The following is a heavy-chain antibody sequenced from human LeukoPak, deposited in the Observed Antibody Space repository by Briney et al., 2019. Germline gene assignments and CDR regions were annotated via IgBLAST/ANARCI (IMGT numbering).Heavy chain of an antibody. CDR3: ARVRGYGSGGWWFDP. CDR2: INHSGST. CDR1: GGSFSGYY. D-gene: IGHD3-10*01. V-gene: IGHV4-34*01. J-gene: IGHJ5*02. Sequence: SETLSLTCAVHGGSFSGYYWSWIRQPPGKGLEWIGEINHSGSTNYNPSLKSRVTISVDTSKNQFSLKLSSVTAADTAVYYCARVRGYGSGGWWFDPWGQGTLVTVSS.